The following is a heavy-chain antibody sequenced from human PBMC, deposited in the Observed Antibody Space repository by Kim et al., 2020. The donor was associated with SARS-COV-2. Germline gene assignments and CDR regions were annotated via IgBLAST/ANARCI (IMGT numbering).Heavy chain of an antibody. CDR2: IYPGDSDT. J-gene: IGHJ3*02. CDR3: ARPIGYGDWGMGEDAFDI. V-gene: IGHV5-51*01. D-gene: IGHD4-17*01. Sequence: GESLKISCKGSGYSFTSYWIGWVRQMPGKGLEWMGIIYPGDSDTRYSPSFQGQVTISADKSISTAYLQWSSLKASDTAMYYCARPIGYGDWGMGEDAFDIWGQGTMVTVSS. CDR1: GYSFTSYW.